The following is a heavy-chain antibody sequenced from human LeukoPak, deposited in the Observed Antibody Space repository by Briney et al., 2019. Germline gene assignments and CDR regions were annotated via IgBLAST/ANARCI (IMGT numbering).Heavy chain of an antibody. V-gene: IGHV3-21*01. CDR1: GFTFSSYS. CDR3: ARSVQLERLFDY. Sequence: GGSLRLSCAASGFTFSSYSMNWVRQAPGKGLEWVSSISSSSSYIYYADSVKGRFTISRDNAKNSLYLQMNSLRAEDTAVYYFARSVQLERLFDYWGQGTLVTVSS. J-gene: IGHJ4*02. D-gene: IGHD1-1*01. CDR2: ISSSSSYI.